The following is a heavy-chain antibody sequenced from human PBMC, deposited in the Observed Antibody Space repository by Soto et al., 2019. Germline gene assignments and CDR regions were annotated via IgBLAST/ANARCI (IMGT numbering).Heavy chain of an antibody. D-gene: IGHD2-15*01. CDR1: GFTFSSYW. Sequence: EVQLVESGGGLVQPGGSLRLSCAASGFTFSSYWMHWVRQAPGKGLVWVSRINSDGSSTSYADSVKGRFTISRDNAKNTLYLQMNSLRAEDTAVYYCARGLGYCSGGRCYRAPDYWYFDLWGRGTLVTVSS. CDR2: INSDGSST. CDR3: ARGLGYCSGGRCYRAPDYWYFDL. J-gene: IGHJ2*01. V-gene: IGHV3-74*01.